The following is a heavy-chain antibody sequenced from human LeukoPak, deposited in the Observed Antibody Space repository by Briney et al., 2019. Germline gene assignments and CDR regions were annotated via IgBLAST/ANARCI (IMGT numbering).Heavy chain of an antibody. Sequence: GGSLRLSCAASGFTFSSYAMHWVRQAPGKGLEWVAVISYDGSNKYYADSVKGRFTISRDNSKNTLYLQTNSLRAEDTAVYYCARVWAPVVTANSDYWGQGTLVTVSS. CDR2: ISYDGSNK. CDR1: GFTFSSYA. J-gene: IGHJ4*02. D-gene: IGHD2-21*02. CDR3: ARVWAPVVTANSDY. V-gene: IGHV3-30-3*01.